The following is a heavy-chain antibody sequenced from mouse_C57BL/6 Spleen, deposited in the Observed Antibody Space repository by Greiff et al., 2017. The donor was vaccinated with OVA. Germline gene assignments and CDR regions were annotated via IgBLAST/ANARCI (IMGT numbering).Heavy chain of an antibody. J-gene: IGHJ4*01. V-gene: IGHV14-4*01. D-gene: IGHD1-1*01. CDR3: TTSYYYHYAMDY. CDR1: GFNIKDDY. CDR2: IDPENGDT. Sequence: VQLKESGAELVRPGASVKLSCTASGFNIKDDYMHWVKQRPEQGLEWIGWIDPENGDTEYASKFQGKATITADTSSNPAYLQLSSLTSEDTAVYDCTTSYYYHYAMDYWGQGTSVTVSS.